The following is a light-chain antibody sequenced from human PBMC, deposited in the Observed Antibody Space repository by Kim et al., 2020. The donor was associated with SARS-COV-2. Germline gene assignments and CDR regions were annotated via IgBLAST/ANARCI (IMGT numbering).Light chain of an antibody. V-gene: IGKV3-15*01. J-gene: IGKJ1*01. CDR1: QSVSSD. CDR2: GAS. CDR3: QQYNKWPPWT. Sequence: SPGERVTLSCRASQSVSSDLAWYQQKAGQAPRLLMYGASTRATDIPARFSGSGSGTEFTLTISRLQSEDVAVYYCQQYNKWPPWTFGQGTKVDNK.